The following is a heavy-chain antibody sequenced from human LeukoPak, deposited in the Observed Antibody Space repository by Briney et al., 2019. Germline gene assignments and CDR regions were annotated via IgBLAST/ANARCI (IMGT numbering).Heavy chain of an antibody. D-gene: IGHD2-2*02. Sequence: PGGSLRLSCAASGFTFSNYGMSWVRQAPGKGLEWVSTISGSGSATYNAGSVKGRFTTSKDNSNNTLYLQMNSQRAEDTAVYYCAKTEAPAAIRAGSDYWGQGTLVTVSS. CDR3: AKTEAPAAIRAGSDY. CDR2: ISGSGSAT. J-gene: IGHJ4*02. CDR1: GFTFSNYG. V-gene: IGHV3-23*01.